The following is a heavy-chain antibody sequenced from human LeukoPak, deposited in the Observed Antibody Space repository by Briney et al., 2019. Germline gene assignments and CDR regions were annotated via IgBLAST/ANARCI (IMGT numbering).Heavy chain of an antibody. V-gene: IGHV4-34*01. Sequence: SETLSLTCAVHGGSFSGYYWSWIRQPPGKGLEWIGEINHSGSTNYNTSLKSRVTISVDTSKNQISLKLSSVTAADTAVYYCARGSITMIPYYFDYWGQGTRVTVSS. D-gene: IGHD3-22*01. J-gene: IGHJ4*02. CDR3: ARGSITMIPYYFDY. CDR1: GGSFSGYY. CDR2: INHSGST.